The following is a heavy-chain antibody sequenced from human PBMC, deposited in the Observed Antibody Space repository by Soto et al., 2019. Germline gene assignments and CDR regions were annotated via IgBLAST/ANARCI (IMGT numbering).Heavy chain of an antibody. CDR3: ARGDRGGSGSPASYYYSGLDV. Sequence: EVQLLDSGGGVVQPGGSLRLSCTASGFTFSSFGMSWVRQAPGKGLECVSAISDDGGSTYHADSVKGRFTISRDNSNNALFLQMNSLRIEDTALYYCARGDRGGSGSPASYYYSGLDVWGQGTTVTVS. D-gene: IGHD3-10*01. CDR1: GFTFSSFG. J-gene: IGHJ6*02. CDR2: ISDDGGST. V-gene: IGHV3-23*01.